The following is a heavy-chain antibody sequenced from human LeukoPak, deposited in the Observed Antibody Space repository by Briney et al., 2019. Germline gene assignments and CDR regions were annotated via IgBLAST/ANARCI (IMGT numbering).Heavy chain of an antibody. V-gene: IGHV4-39*07. J-gene: IGHJ5*02. D-gene: IGHD2-8*01. CDR2: IYYSGST. CDR3: AREGGVERWFDP. Sequence: KPSETLSLTCTVSGGSISSSSYYWGWIRQPPGKGLEWIGSIYYSGSTYYNPSLKSRVTISVDTSKNQFSLKLSSVTAADTAVYYCAREGGVERWFDPWGQGTLVTVSS. CDR1: GGSISSSSYY.